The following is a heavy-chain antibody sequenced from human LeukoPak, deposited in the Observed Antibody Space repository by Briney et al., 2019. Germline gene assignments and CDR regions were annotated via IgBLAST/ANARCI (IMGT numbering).Heavy chain of an antibody. CDR2: VNHNGGT. V-gene: IGHV4-34*01. D-gene: IGHD2-8*02. CDR1: GGSFSGYY. J-gene: IGHJ4*02. Sequence: SGTLSLTCAVNGGSFSGYYWTWLRQPPGKGLEWIGEVNHNGGTNYIPSLKSRITISVDTTKNQFSLKLNSVTAADTAVYFCARGIVLTGYASFDYWGQGTPVTVSS. CDR3: ARGIVLTGYASFDY.